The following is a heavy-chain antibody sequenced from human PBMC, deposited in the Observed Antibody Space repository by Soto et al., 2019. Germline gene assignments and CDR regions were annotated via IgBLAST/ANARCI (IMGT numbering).Heavy chain of an antibody. D-gene: IGHD2-2*01. J-gene: IGHJ4*02. V-gene: IGHV3-23*01. CDR3: AKGYCSSSSCSRGYFDY. CDR2: ISGSGGST. Sequence: EVQLLESGGGLVQPGGSLRLSCAASGFTFTSYAMIWVRQAPGKGLEWVSSISGSGGSTYYADSVKGRFTISRDNSKNSLYRQMNSLTVEDTAVYYCAKGYCSSSSCSRGYFDYWGQGTLVTVSS. CDR1: GFTFTSYA.